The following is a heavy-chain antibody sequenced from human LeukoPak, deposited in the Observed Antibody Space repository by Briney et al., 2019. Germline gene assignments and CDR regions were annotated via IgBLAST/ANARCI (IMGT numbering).Heavy chain of an antibody. V-gene: IGHV1-18*01. J-gene: IGHJ4*02. D-gene: IGHD1-26*01. Sequence: GASVKVSCKASGYTFTSYGISWVRQAPGQGLEWMGWISAYNGNTNYAQKPQGRVTMTTDTSTSTAYMELRSLRSDDTAVYYCAREGGGSYYYPVPLPDHPIDYWGQGTLVTVSS. CDR1: GYTFTSYG. CDR2: ISAYNGNT. CDR3: AREGGGSYYYPVPLPDHPIDY.